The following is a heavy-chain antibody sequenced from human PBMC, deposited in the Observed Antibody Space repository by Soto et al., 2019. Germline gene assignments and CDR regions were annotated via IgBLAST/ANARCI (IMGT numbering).Heavy chain of an antibody. CDR1: GFSVSSSH. J-gene: IGHJ5*02. D-gene: IGHD3-10*01. V-gene: IGHV3-53*01. CDR3: ARVGPYDSGSHMFRYNWFDP. Sequence: EVQLVDSGGGLVQPGGSLRLSCAAAGFSVSSSHMNWVRQAPGKGLEWISVIYSGGATYYAVSVNGRFTMSRDKSKNTVYLQMNSLRAEDTAVYYCARVGPYDSGSHMFRYNWFDPWGQGTLVTVSS. CDR2: IYSGGAT.